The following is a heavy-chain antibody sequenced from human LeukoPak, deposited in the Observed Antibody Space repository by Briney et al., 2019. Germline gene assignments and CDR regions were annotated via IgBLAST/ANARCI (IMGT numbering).Heavy chain of an antibody. CDR3: AREALEYSTYYYYYYYMDV. V-gene: IGHV4-30-4*08. CDR1: GGSISSGDYY. Sequence: SETLSLTCTVSGGSISSGDYYWSWIRQPPGKGLEWIGYIYYGGSTYYNPSLKSRVTISVDTSKNQFSLKLSSVTAADTAVYYCAREALEYSTYYYYYYYMDVWGKGTTVTVSS. D-gene: IGHD6-6*01. CDR2: IYYGGST. J-gene: IGHJ6*03.